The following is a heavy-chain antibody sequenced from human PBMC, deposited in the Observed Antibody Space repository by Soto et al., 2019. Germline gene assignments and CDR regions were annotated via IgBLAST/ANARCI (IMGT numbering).Heavy chain of an antibody. Sequence: EVQLVESGGGLVQPGGSLRLSCAASGFTFSSYWMSWVRQAPGKGLEWVANIKQDGSEKYYVDSVKGRFTISRDNAKNSLYLQMSSLRAEDAAVYYCAREGYSSSWDVLCWFDPWGQGTLVTVSS. CDR2: IKQDGSEK. CDR1: GFTFSSYW. J-gene: IGHJ5*02. CDR3: AREGYSSSWDVLCWFDP. V-gene: IGHV3-7*03. D-gene: IGHD6-13*01.